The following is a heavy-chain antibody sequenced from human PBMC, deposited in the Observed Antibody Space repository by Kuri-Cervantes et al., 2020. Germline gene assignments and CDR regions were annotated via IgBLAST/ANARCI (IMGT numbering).Heavy chain of an antibody. Sequence: GGSLRLSCAVSGYSISSGYYWGWIRQPPGKGLEWVANINPDGRDKNYLDSVKGRFTISRDNAKNSLYLQMNSLRAEDTAVYYCARCYGGNSEAYYGMDVWGQGTTVTVSS. J-gene: IGHJ6*02. CDR3: ARCYGGNSEAYYGMDV. V-gene: IGHV3-7*03. CDR1: GYSISSGYY. CDR2: INPDGRDK. D-gene: IGHD4-23*01.